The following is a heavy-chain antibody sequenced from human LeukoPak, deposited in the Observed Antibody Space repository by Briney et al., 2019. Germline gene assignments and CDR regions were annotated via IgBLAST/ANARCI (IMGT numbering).Heavy chain of an antibody. J-gene: IGHJ5*02. CDR1: GFTFSSYS. Sequence: GGSLRLSCAASGFTFSSYSMNWVRQAPGKGLEWVSSISSSSSYIYYADSVKGRFTISRDNAKNSLYLQMNSLRAEDTAVYYCARDPSSGWYLKGWFDPWGQGTLVTVSS. CDR2: ISSSSSYI. V-gene: IGHV3-21*01. D-gene: IGHD6-19*01. CDR3: ARDPSSGWYLKGWFDP.